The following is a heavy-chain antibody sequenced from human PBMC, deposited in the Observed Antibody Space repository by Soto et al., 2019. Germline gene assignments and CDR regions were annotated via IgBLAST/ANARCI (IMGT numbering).Heavy chain of an antibody. Sequence: SETLSLTCTVSGGSISSGGYYWSWIRQHPGKGLEWIGYICYSGSTYYNPSLKSRVTISVDTSKNQFSLKLSSVTAADTAVYYCASHGLQTYSGYDGALDYWGQGTLVTVSS. D-gene: IGHD5-12*01. CDR3: ASHGLQTYSGYDGALDY. CDR1: GGSISSGGYY. J-gene: IGHJ4*02. CDR2: ICYSGST. V-gene: IGHV4-31*03.